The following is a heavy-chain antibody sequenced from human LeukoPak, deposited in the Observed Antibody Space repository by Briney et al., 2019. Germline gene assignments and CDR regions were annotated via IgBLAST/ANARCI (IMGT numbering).Heavy chain of an antibody. Sequence: SETLSLTCTVSGGSINNYFEYWIRQPPGKGLEWIGYTSHSGGTNYNPSLKSRVTMSLDTSKNQFSLNLGSVTAADTAVYYCARRPAARLTFDYWGQGTLVTVSS. D-gene: IGHD2-2*01. CDR2: TSHSGGT. J-gene: IGHJ4*02. CDR3: ARRPAARLTFDY. CDR1: GGSINNYF. V-gene: IGHV4-59*01.